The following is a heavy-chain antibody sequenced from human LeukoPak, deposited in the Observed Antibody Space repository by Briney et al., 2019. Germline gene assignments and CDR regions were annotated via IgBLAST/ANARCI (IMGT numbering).Heavy chain of an antibody. Sequence: ASVKVSCEASGYTFTSYGIGWVRQAPGQGLEWMGWISANNGNTNYAQKFQGRVTMTTDTSTSTVYMELRSLTSDDTAVYYCARVVVRGVNWFDPWGQGTLVTVSS. CDR2: ISANNGNT. CDR3: ARVVVRGVNWFDP. J-gene: IGHJ5*02. D-gene: IGHD3-10*01. V-gene: IGHV1-18*04. CDR1: GYTFTSYG.